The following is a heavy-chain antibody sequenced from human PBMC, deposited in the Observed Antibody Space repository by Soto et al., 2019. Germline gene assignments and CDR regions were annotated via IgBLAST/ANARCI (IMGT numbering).Heavy chain of an antibody. CDR3: ARVLFYYDTSGYLGS. J-gene: IGHJ4*02. V-gene: IGHV3-21*01. D-gene: IGHD3-22*01. Sequence: PGGSLRLSCAASGFTFSSYSMNWVRQAPGKGLEWVSSISSSSSYIYYADSVKGRFTISRDNAKNSLYLQMNSLRAEDTAVYYCARVLFYYDTSGYLGSRAQGTPVPVSA. CDR2: ISSSSSYI. CDR1: GFTFSSYS.